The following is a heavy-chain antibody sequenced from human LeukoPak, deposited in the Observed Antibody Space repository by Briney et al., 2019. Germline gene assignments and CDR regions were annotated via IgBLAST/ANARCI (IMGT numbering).Heavy chain of an antibody. Sequence: SETLPLTCTVSGGSIIGHWWSWIRQPPGKGLEWVGDIFYSGSNNYNPSLKSRLSISLDTSKNQFSLKLSSVTAADTAMYYCARRNTADASIDFWGQGTLVIASS. CDR2: IFYSGSN. V-gene: IGHV4-59*08. J-gene: IGHJ4*02. CDR1: GGSIIGHW. CDR3: ARRNTADASIDF. D-gene: IGHD2/OR15-2a*01.